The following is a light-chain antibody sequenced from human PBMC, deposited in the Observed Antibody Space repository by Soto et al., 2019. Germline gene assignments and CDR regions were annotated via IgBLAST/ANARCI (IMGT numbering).Light chain of an antibody. CDR2: HDS. V-gene: IGLV3-21*04. Sequence: SYELTQPPSVSVAPGKPASITCGGNDIGSKSVNWYQQKPGQAPVLVLFHDSDRPSGIPERISGSNSGNTATLTITRVEAGDEADYYCQVWDSGSDNDVFGTGTKLTVL. CDR3: QVWDSGSDNDV. J-gene: IGLJ1*01. CDR1: DIGSKS.